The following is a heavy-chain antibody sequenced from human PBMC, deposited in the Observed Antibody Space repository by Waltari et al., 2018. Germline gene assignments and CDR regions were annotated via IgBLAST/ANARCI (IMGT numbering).Heavy chain of an antibody. CDR3: ATGLTTVPTYWFDP. CDR2: VDPADSET. CDR1: GYTFTDYY. D-gene: IGHD4-4*01. V-gene: IGHV1-69-2*01. Sequence: GATVKISCKASGYTFTDYYIHWVQQAPGKGLEWMGRVDPADSETIYAEKFQGRVTITADTSTDTAYMELSSLRSEDTAVYYCATGLTTVPTYWFDPWGQGTLVTVSS. J-gene: IGHJ5*02.